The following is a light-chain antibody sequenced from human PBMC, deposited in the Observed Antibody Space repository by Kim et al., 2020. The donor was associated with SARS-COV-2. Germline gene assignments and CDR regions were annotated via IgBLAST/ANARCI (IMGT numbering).Light chain of an antibody. CDR2: KDS. J-gene: IGLJ3*02. Sequence: PGRTARITCSGDALPKQFAYWYQQKPGQATVVVIYKDSERPAARRERFSGSSSGTAVTLTISGVQAEDEADDYCQSADSSGTYVVFGGGTQLTVL. CDR3: QSADSSGTYVV. CDR1: ALPKQF. V-gene: IGLV3-25*03.